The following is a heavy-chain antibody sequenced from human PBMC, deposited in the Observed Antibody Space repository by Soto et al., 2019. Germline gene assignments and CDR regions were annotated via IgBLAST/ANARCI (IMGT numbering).Heavy chain of an antibody. D-gene: IGHD3-3*01. V-gene: IGHV1-3*01. CDR3: ARDDRSVSGVVTLDH. J-gene: IGHJ4*02. Sequence: ASVKVSCKATGYSFKNYAVHWVRQAPGQRLEWMGFTNEGSGNTRFSQKFQGRISITRDASASTVYLDLSSLTSEDTAIYYCARDDRSVSGVVTLDHWGPGTLVTVSS. CDR2: TNEGSGNT. CDR1: GYSFKNYA.